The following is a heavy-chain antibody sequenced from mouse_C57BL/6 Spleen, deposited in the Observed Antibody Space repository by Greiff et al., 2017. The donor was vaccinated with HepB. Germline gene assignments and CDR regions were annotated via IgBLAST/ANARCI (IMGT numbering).Heavy chain of an antibody. Sequence: EVQLQQSGPELVKPGASVKIPCKASGYTFTDYNMDWVKQSHGKSLEWIGDINPNNGGTIYNQKFKGKATLTVDKSSSTAYMELRSLTSEDTAVYYCARRRYYGSTPGYFDVWGTGTTVTVSS. CDR2: INPNNGGT. D-gene: IGHD1-1*01. J-gene: IGHJ1*03. CDR1: GYTFTDYN. CDR3: ARRRYYGSTPGYFDV. V-gene: IGHV1-18*01.